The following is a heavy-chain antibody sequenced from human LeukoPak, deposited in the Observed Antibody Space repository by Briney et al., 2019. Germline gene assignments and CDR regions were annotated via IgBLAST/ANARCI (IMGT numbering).Heavy chain of an antibody. V-gene: IGHV3-30*02. D-gene: IGHD4/OR15-4a*01. CDR3: ARRVPYYYYMDV. Sequence: PGGSLRLSCAASGFTFSSYGMHWVRQAPGKGLEWVAFIRYDGSNKYYADSVKGRFTISRDNAKNSLYLQMNSLRAEDTAVYYCARRVPYYYYMDVWGKGTTVTVSS. CDR1: GFTFSSYG. CDR2: IRYDGSNK. J-gene: IGHJ6*03.